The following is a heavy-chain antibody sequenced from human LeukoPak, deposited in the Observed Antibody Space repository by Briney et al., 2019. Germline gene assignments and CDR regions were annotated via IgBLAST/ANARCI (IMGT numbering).Heavy chain of an antibody. CDR2: ISSSGSTI. CDR1: GFTFSSYE. D-gene: IGHD3-22*01. V-gene: IGHV3-48*03. J-gene: IGHJ4*02. CDR3: ARDYYDSSGYSDYFDY. Sequence: SGGSLRLSCAASGFTFSSYEMNWVRQAPGKGLEWVSYISSSGSTIYYADSVKGRFTISRDNAKNSLYLQMNSLRAEDTAVYYCARDYYDSSGYSDYFDYWGQGTLVTVSS.